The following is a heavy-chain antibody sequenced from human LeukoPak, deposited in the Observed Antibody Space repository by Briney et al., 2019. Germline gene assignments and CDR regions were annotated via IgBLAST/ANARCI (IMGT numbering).Heavy chain of an antibody. J-gene: IGHJ4*02. D-gene: IGHD6-19*01. CDR1: GFTFRGYE. CDR2: ISNGGGTI. CDR3: ARHSSGWYYFDN. Sequence: GGSLRLSCAAAGFTFRGYEMNWVRQAPEKGLEWVSYISNGGGTIYYADSVKGRFTISRANAKNSLYLQMNSQRVEDTAVYYCARHSSGWYYFDNWGQGTLVTVSS. V-gene: IGHV3-48*03.